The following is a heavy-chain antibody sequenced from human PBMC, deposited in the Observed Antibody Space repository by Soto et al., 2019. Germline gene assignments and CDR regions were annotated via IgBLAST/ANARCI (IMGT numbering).Heavy chain of an antibody. D-gene: IGHD5-12*01. CDR3: AKDRGYNDY. Sequence: WGSLRLSCAASGFTFSSYAMSWVRQAPWKGLEWVSSISGSGGSTYYADSVKGRFTISRDNSKNTPYLQMNSLRAEDTAVYYSAKDRGYNDYWGQGTLVTVSS. J-gene: IGHJ4*02. V-gene: IGHV3-23*01. CDR1: GFTFSSYA. CDR2: ISGSGGST.